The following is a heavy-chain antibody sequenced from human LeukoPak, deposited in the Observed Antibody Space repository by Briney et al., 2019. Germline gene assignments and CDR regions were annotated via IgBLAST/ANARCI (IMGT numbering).Heavy chain of an antibody. Sequence: ASVKVSCKASGYTFTSYHINWVRQSTGQGLEWMGWMNPNSGNTGCAQKFQGRVTMTRNTSISTAYMELSSLRSEDTAVYYCARGRSVVVPAATHYYYYMDVWGKGTTATVSS. CDR2: MNPNSGNT. V-gene: IGHV1-8*01. J-gene: IGHJ6*03. CDR3: ARGRSVVVPAATHYYYYMDV. CDR1: GYTFTSYH. D-gene: IGHD2-2*01.